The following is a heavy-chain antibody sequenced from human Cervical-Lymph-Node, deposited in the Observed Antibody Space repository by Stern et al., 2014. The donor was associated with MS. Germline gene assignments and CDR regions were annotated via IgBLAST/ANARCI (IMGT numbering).Heavy chain of an antibody. V-gene: IGHV7-4-1*02. CDR1: GYTFTKYT. CDR2: INTNTGNP. CDR3: ARGHRDYDSSPYFDY. J-gene: IGHJ4*02. Sequence: QVQLVQSGSELKKPGASVKVSCKASGYTFTKYTMSWLRQAPGQGLEWMGWINTNTGNPTYAQGFTGQFVFSLDTSVNTAYLQISSLKAEDTAVYYCARGHRDYDSSPYFDYWGQGTLVTVSS. D-gene: IGHD3-22*01.